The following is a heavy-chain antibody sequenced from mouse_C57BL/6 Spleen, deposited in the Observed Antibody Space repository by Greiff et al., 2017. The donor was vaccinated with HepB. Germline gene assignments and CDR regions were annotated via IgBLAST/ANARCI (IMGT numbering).Heavy chain of an antibody. J-gene: IGHJ4*01. CDR2: ISSGGSYT. V-gene: IGHV5-6*01. Sequence: EVKVVESGGDLVKPGGSLKLSCAASGFTFSSYGMSWVRQTPDKRLEWVATISSGGSYTYYPDSVKGRFTISRDNAKNTLYLQMSSLKSEDTAMYYCASLYGTNQRGAMDYWGQGTSVTVSS. D-gene: IGHD1-1*01. CDR3: ASLYGTNQRGAMDY. CDR1: GFTFSSYG.